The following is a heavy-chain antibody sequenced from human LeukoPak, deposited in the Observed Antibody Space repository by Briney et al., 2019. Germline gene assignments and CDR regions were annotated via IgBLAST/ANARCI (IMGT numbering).Heavy chain of an antibody. CDR1: GFTFSNYW. CDR2: IKQDGSEN. J-gene: IGHJ6*03. CDR3: ARDNGVVHGVYYMDV. D-gene: IGHD3-3*01. Sequence: PGGSLRLSCAASGFTFSNYWMPWVRQAPGKGLEWVSDIKQDGSENLYVNAVRGRFTIPKDNAKMSLFVQMHSLRAEDTAVYYCARDNGVVHGVYYMDVWGKGTTVTVS. V-gene: IGHV3-7*01.